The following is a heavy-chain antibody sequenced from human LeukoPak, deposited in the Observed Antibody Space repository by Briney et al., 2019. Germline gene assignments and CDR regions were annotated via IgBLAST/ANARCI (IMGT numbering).Heavy chain of an antibody. V-gene: IGHV1-69*01. CDR1: GGTFSSYA. CDR3: ARVIVVHGIYYFDY. J-gene: IGHJ4*02. Sequence: SVKVSCKASGGTFSSYAISSVRHAPGQGLEWMGGIIPIFGTANYAQKFQGRVTITADESTSTAYMELSSLRSEDTAVYYCARVIVVHGIYYFDYWGQGTLVTVSS. D-gene: IGHD1-26*01. CDR2: IIPIFGTA.